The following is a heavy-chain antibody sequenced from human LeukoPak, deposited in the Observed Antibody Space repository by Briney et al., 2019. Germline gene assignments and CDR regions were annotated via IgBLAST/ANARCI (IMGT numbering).Heavy chain of an antibody. D-gene: IGHD3-22*01. V-gene: IGHV1-18*01. CDR2: ISAYNGNS. J-gene: IGHJ6*03. CDR3: ARDAGKTPYYYDSSGSYYYYYMDV. CDR1: GYTFTSYG. Sequence: ASVKVSCKASGYTFTSYGISWVRQAPGQGLEWMGWISAYNGNSKYEQKLQGRVTMTTDTSTSTGYMELRSLRSDDTAVYYCARDAGKTPYYYDSSGSYYYYYMDVWGKGTTVTVSS.